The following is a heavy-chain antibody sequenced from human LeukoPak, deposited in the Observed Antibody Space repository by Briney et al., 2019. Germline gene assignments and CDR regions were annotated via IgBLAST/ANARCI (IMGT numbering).Heavy chain of an antibody. CDR3: ARERGSSWDDAFDI. J-gene: IGHJ3*02. V-gene: IGHV4-4*07. Sequence: PSEXLSLTCTVSGGSISGYYWSWLRQPAGKGLEWIGRIYTSGSTNYNPSLKSRVTMSVDTSKNQFSLKLSSVTAADTAVYYCARERGSSWDDAFDIWGQGTMVTVSS. CDR1: GGSISGYY. CDR2: IYTSGST. D-gene: IGHD6-13*01.